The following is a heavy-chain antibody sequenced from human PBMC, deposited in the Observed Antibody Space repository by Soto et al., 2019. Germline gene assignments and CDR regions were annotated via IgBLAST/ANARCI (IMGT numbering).Heavy chain of an antibody. V-gene: IGHV3-21*01. D-gene: IGHD2-2*01. Sequence: EVQLVESGGGLVKPGGSLRLSCAASGFTFSSYSMNWVRQAPGKGLEWVSSFSSGTSYMYYADSVKGRFTISRDNAKNSLYLQMNSLRAEDTALYYCARAGEYCSSTSPCSYYYYMDVWGKGTTVTVSS. CDR1: GFTFSSYS. J-gene: IGHJ6*03. CDR3: ARAGEYCSSTSPCSYYYYMDV. CDR2: FSSGTSYM.